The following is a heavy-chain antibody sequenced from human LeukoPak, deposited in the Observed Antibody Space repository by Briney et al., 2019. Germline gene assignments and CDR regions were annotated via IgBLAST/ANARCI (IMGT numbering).Heavy chain of an antibody. J-gene: IGHJ1*01. CDR2: IYSGGST. Sequence: PGGSLRLSCAASGFTVSSNYMSWVRQAPGKGLEWVSVIYSGGSTYYADSVKGRFTISRDNSKNTLYLQMNSLRAGDTAVYYCATSIVGLTYDEHFQHWGQGTLVTVSS. CDR1: GFTVSSNY. D-gene: IGHD1-26*01. CDR3: ATSIVGLTYDEHFQH. V-gene: IGHV3-66*01.